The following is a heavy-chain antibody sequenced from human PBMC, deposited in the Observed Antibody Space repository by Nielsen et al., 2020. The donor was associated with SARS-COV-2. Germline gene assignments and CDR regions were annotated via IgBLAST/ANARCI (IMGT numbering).Heavy chain of an antibody. CDR3: ARDRSIYFYYGMDV. CDR2: VSYDGNNQ. Sequence: GGSLRLSCAASGFTFSTYAMHWVRQAPGKGLEWVAAVSYDGNNQYYADSVKGRFTISRDNSMNTLYLRMNSLRAEGAAVYFCARDRSIYFYYGMDVWGQGTTVTVSS. CDR1: GFTFSTYA. D-gene: IGHD2/OR15-2a*01. V-gene: IGHV3-30*04. J-gene: IGHJ6*02.